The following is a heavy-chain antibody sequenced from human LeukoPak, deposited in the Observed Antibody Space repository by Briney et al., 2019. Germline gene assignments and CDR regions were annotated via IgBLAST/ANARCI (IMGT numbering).Heavy chain of an antibody. D-gene: IGHD1-1*01. J-gene: IGHJ5*02. CDR3: AREGTAGTNLNWFDP. CDR2: ISYSGST. V-gene: IGHV4-59*01. Sequence: PSETLSLTCTVSGGSISSYYWSWIRQPPGKGLEWIGYISYSGSTNFNPSLKSLVTISVDTSKNQFSLKLSSVTAADTAVYYCAREGTAGTNLNWFDPWGQGTLVTVSS. CDR1: GGSISSYY.